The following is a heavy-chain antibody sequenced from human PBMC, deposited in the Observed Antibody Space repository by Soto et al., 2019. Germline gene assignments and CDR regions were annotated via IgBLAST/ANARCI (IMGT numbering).Heavy chain of an antibody. CDR1: GFTFDDYA. J-gene: IGHJ5*02. CDR2: ISWSGTNI. CDR3: AKGGSAALISAAGTGNWFDP. D-gene: IGHD6-13*01. V-gene: IGHV3-9*01. Sequence: EVHLLESGGGLVQPGRSLKLSCVASGFTFDDYAMYWVRQAPGNGPEWVSGISWSGTNIAYADSVKGRFTISRDNAKNTLYLQMNSLRADDTALYYCAKGGSAALISAAGTGNWFDPWGQGSLVTVSS.